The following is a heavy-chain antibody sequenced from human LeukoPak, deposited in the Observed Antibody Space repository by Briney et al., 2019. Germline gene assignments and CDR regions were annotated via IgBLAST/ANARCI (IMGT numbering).Heavy chain of an antibody. Sequence: GGSLRLSCAASGFTFSSYEMDWVRQAPGKGLEWVSYISSSGSTIYYADSVKGRFTISRDNTKSSLYLQMNSLRDEDTAVYYCASNSGSAGPLYFDYWGQGALVTVSS. V-gene: IGHV3-48*03. D-gene: IGHD1-26*01. CDR3: ASNSGSAGPLYFDY. J-gene: IGHJ4*02. CDR2: ISSSGSTI. CDR1: GFTFSSYE.